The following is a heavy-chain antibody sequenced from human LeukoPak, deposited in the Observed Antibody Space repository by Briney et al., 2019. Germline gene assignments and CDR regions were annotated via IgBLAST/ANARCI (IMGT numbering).Heavy chain of an antibody. J-gene: IGHJ5*02. CDR3: ARGNYYGSGSYSINWFDP. V-gene: IGHV4-59*01. Sequence: SETLSLTCTVSGGSISSYYWSWIRQPPGKGLERIGYIYYSGSTNYNPSLTSRGTISVDTSKNQFSLRLSSVSAADTAVYYCARGNYYGSGSYSINWFDPWGQGTLVTVSS. CDR2: IYYSGST. CDR1: GGSISSYY. D-gene: IGHD3-10*01.